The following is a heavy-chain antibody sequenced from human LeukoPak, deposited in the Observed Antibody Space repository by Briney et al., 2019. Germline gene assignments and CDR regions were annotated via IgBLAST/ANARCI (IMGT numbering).Heavy chain of an antibody. CDR2: IYTSGST. J-gene: IGHJ3*02. V-gene: IGHV4-61*02. Sequence: SETLSLTCTVSGGSISSGSYYWSWIRQPAGKGLEWIGRIYTSGSTNYHPSLKSRVTISVDTSKNQFSLKLSSVTAADTAVYYCARPSQGRPDAFDIWGQGTMVTVSS. CDR1: GGSISSGSYY. CDR3: ARPSQGRPDAFDI. D-gene: IGHD1-26*01.